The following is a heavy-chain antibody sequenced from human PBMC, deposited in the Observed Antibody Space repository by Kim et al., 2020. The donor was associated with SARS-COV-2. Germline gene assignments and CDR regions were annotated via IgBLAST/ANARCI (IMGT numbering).Heavy chain of an antibody. D-gene: IGHD3-10*02. Sequence: ETLSLTCTVSGASVSNYFWSWIRQTPGRGPEWIAYIYYTGNANYSPSFKSRVAVSVDTAKNQFSLKMNSVTTADTAVYYCARDVRDSEDY. CDR1: GASVSNYF. J-gene: IGHJ4*01. CDR3: ARDVRDSEDY. CDR2: IYYTGNA. V-gene: IGHV4-59*02.